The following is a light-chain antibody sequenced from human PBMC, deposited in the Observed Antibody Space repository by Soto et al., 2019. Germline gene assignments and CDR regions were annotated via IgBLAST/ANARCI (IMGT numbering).Light chain of an antibody. V-gene: IGLV2-23*02. J-gene: IGLJ1*01. CDR3: CSYAGSSYV. CDR2: EVS. CDR1: SSDIGTYNL. Sequence: QSALTQSASASGSPGQSITISCTGTSSDIGTYNLVSWYQQHPGKAPKLMIYEVSKRPSGVSDRFSGSKSGNTASLTISGLQAEDEADYYCCSYAGSSYVFGAGTKVTVL.